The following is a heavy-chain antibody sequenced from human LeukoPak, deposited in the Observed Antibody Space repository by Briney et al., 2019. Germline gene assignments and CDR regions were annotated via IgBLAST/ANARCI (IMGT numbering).Heavy chain of an antibody. D-gene: IGHD6-13*01. CDR3: ARGGGQQLVYYFDY. Sequence: GGSLRLSCAVSGFPFSNSWMYWVRQAPGKGLEWVAVISYDGSNKYYADSVKGRFTISRDNSKNTLYLQMNSLRAEDTAVYYCARGGGQQLVYYFDYWGQGTLVTVSS. CDR2: ISYDGSNK. J-gene: IGHJ4*02. V-gene: IGHV3-30*19. CDR1: GFPFSNSW.